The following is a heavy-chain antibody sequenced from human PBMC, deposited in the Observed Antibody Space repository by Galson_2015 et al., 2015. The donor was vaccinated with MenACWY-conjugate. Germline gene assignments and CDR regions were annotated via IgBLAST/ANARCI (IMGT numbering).Heavy chain of an antibody. V-gene: IGHV3-43D*03. J-gene: IGHJ6*02. Sequence: SLRLSCAASGFTFDDYAMHWVRHAPGKGLEWVSLISWDGGSTYYADSVKGRFTISRDNSKNSLYLQMNSLRAEDTALYYCAKDISDIAVAVSGMDVWGQGTTVTVSS. D-gene: IGHD6-19*01. CDR1: GFTFDDYA. CDR3: AKDISDIAVAVSGMDV. CDR2: ISWDGGST.